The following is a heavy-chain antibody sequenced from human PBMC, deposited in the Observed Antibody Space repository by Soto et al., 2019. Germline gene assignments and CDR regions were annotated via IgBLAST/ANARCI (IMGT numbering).Heavy chain of an antibody. CDR3: AKDKGIALNLFDY. J-gene: IGHJ4*02. CDR1: GFTFDDYA. Sequence: ESGGGLVQPGRSLRLSCAASGFTFDDYAMHWVRQAPGKGLEWVSGISWNSGRIGYADSVKGRFTISRDNAKNSLYLQMNSLRAADTALYYCAKDKGIALNLFDYWGQGTLVTVSS. CDR2: ISWNSGRI. V-gene: IGHV3-9*01. D-gene: IGHD6-13*01.